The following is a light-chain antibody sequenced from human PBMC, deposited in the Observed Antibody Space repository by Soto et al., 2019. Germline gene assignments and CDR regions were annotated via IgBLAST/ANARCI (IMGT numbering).Light chain of an antibody. Sequence: EIVMTQSPATLSVSPGERATLSCRASQSVSGNLAWYQQKPGQAPRLLIYDASTRATGIPARFSGSGSETEFTLTISNLQSEDFAIYYCQQYNDWPPWTFGQGTQVEIK. J-gene: IGKJ1*01. V-gene: IGKV3-15*01. CDR3: QQYNDWPPWT. CDR2: DAS. CDR1: QSVSGN.